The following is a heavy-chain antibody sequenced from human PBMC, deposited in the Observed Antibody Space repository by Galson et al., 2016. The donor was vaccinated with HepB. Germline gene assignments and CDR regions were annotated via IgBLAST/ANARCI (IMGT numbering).Heavy chain of an antibody. Sequence: SLRLSCAASGFTFSNYRMNWVRQAPGKGLEWVASISSSSSTIYYADSVKGRFTISRDNAKNSLYLQMNSLSAEDTAVYYCGRGGVLTIPFDYWGQGTLVTVSS. CDR1: GFTFSNYR. D-gene: IGHD3-3*01. CDR2: ISSSSSTI. V-gene: IGHV3-21*01. J-gene: IGHJ4*02. CDR3: GRGGVLTIPFDY.